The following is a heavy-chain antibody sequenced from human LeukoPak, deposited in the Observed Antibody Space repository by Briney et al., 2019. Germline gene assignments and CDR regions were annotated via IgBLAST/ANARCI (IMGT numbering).Heavy chain of an antibody. D-gene: IGHD3-9*01. CDR2: ISAYNGKS. CDR1: GYTFTSYG. V-gene: IGHV1-18*04. J-gene: IGHJ6*04. Sequence: GASVKVSCKASGYTFTSYGISLVRQAPGQALELMGWISAYNGKSNYEQKLQGRITMTTDTSKNTGYRELRSLRSDDTAVYFCKRKRAYDILTGYYYYYGMDVWGKGTTVTVSS. CDR3: KRKRAYDILTGYYYYYGMDV.